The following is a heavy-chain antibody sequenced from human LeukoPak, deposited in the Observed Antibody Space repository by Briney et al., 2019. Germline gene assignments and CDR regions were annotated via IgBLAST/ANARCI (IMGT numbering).Heavy chain of an antibody. Sequence: PSETLSLTCNVSGGSISSYFWTWIRQPAGKGLEWIGRIHASGTTNYNSSLKSRVSMSVDTSKNQFSLKLTSVTAADTAVYFCARDGADVYGRAFDYWGQGTLVTVSS. J-gene: IGHJ4*02. D-gene: IGHD3-10*01. V-gene: IGHV4-4*07. CDR2: IHASGTT. CDR3: ARDGADVYGRAFDY. CDR1: GGSISSYF.